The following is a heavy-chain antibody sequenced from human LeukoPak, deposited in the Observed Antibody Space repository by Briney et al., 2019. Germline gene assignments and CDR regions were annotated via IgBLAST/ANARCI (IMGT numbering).Heavy chain of an antibody. CDR2: ISFDGSRE. V-gene: IGHV3-33*05. D-gene: IGHD2-15*01. CDR1: GFAFSSYA. Sequence: GRSLRLSCAASGFAFSSYAIHWVRQAPGKGLEWVAAISFDGSREYYADSVKGRITISRDNSKNTLNLQMNSLRAEDTAVYYCARDIWEVAAGARLDYWGQGTLVTVCS. CDR3: ARDIWEVAAGARLDY. J-gene: IGHJ4*02.